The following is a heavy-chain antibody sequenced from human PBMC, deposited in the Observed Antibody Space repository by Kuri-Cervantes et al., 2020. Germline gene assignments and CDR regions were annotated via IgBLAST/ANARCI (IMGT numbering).Heavy chain of an antibody. D-gene: IGHD3-22*01. J-gene: IGHJ4*02. Sequence: SETLSLTCTVSGGSISSYYWSWARQPPGKGLEWIGEIYHSGSTNYNPSLKSRVTISVDKSKNQFSLKLSSVTAADTAVYYCAREWSDSSGYYPGVWGQGTLVTVSS. CDR3: AREWSDSSGYYPGV. V-gene: IGHV4-4*02. CDR2: IYHSGST. CDR1: GGSISSYY.